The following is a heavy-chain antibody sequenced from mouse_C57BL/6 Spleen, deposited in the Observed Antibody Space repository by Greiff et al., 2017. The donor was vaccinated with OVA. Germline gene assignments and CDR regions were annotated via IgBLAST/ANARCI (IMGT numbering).Heavy chain of an antibody. D-gene: IGHD3-1*01. CDR3: ARPSWGYFDY. CDR1: GYTFTSYW. J-gene: IGHJ2*01. V-gene: IGHV1-50*01. CDR2: IDPSDSYT. Sequence: QVQLQQPGAELVKPGASVKLSCKASGYTFTSYWMQWVKQRPGQGLEWIGEIDPSDSYTNYNQKFKGKATLTVDTYSSTAYMQLSSLTSEDSAVYYCARPSWGYFDYWGQGTTLTVSS.